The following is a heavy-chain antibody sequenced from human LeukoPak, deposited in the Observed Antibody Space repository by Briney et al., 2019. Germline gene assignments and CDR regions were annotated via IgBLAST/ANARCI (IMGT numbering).Heavy chain of an antibody. CDR1: GGSISSSSYY. J-gene: IGHJ6*03. V-gene: IGHV4-39*01. D-gene: IGHD3-3*01. Sequence: SETLSLTCTVSGGSISSSSYYWGWIRQPPGKGLEWIGSIYYSGSTYYNPSLKSRVTISVDTSKNQFSLKLSSVTAADTAVYYCARRTYDFWSGSTSFHYYMDVWGEGTTVTVSS. CDR3: ARRTYDFWSGSTSFHYYMDV. CDR2: IYYSGST.